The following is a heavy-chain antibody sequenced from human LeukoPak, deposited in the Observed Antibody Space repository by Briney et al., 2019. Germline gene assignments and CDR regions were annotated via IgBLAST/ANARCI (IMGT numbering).Heavy chain of an antibody. CDR3: AGGGKFGYDSSGYRFFDY. D-gene: IGHD3-22*01. J-gene: IGHJ4*02. V-gene: IGHV4-31*03. Sequence: PSETLSLTCTVSGGSISSGGYDWSWIRQHPGKGLEWIGYIYYSGSTYYNPAPKGRVTISVDTSNHQYSLKVSFATAADTAVYYCAGGGKFGYDSSGYRFFDYWGQGTLVTVSS. CDR1: GGSISSGGYD. CDR2: IYYSGST.